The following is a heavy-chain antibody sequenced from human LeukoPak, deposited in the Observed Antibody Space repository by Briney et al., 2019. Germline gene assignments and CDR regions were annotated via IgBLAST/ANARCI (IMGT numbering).Heavy chain of an antibody. CDR2: IKQDGSEK. CDR3: ARDPDYDYVWGSYRPLDY. V-gene: IGHV3-7*01. CDR1: GFTFSSYW. D-gene: IGHD3-16*02. J-gene: IGHJ4*02. Sequence: GGSLRLSCAASGFTFSSYWMSWVRQAPGKGLEWVANIKQDGSEKYYADSVKGRFTISRDNAKNSLYLHMNSLRAEDTAVYYCARDPDYDYVWGSYRPLDYWGQGTLVTVSS.